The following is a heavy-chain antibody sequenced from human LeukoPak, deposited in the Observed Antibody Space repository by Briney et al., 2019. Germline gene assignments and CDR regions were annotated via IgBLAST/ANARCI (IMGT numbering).Heavy chain of an antibody. V-gene: IGHV3-20*04. CDR2: INWNGGST. CDR3: AREGGMAIAAAAKLDY. CDR1: GFTFDDYG. J-gene: IGHJ4*02. Sequence: PGGSLRLSCAASGFTFDDYGMSWVRQAPGKGLEWVSGINWNGGSTGYADSVKGRFTISRDNAKNSLYLRMNSLRAEDTALYYCAREGGMAIAAAAKLDYWGQGTLVTVSS. D-gene: IGHD6-13*01.